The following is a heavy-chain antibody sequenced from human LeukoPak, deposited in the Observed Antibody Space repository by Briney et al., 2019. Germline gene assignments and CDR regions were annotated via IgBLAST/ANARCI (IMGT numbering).Heavy chain of an antibody. V-gene: IGHV3-23*01. CDR2: ISASGGST. D-gene: IGHD6-13*01. CDR1: GFTFSSYA. J-gene: IGHJ6*02. CDR3: AKMYSSSWYYYGMDV. Sequence: GGSLRLSCAAYGFTFSSYAMSWVRQAPGKGLEWVSSISASGGSTYYADSVKGRFTISRDSSKNTLYLQMNSLRAEDTAVYYCAKMYSSSWYYYGMDVWGQGTTVTVSS.